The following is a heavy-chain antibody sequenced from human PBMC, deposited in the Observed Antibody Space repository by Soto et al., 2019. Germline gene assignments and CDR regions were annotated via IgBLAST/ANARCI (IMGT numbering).Heavy chain of an antibody. D-gene: IGHD6-13*01. J-gene: IGHJ4*02. CDR1: GYTFTSYA. V-gene: IGHV1-3*01. Sequence: ASVKVSCKASGYTFTSYAMHWVRQAPGQRLEWMGWINAGNGNTKYSQKFQGRVTITRDTSASTAYMELSSLRSEDTAVYYCARGSSYSSSWYVGGIDYWGQGTLVTVSS. CDR3: ARGSSYSSSWYVGGIDY. CDR2: INAGNGNT.